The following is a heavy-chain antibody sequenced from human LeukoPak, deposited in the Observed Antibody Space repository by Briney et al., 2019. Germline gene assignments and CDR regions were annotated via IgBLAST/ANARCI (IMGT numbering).Heavy chain of an antibody. Sequence: PSETLSLTCTVSGASVSTYYWSWIRQPPGKGLEWIGYIYYSGSTNYNPSLKSRVTMSVDTSNNQFSLKLTSVTAADTAVYYCARHAGNYGGAFDIWGQGTRVTVSS. CDR1: GASVSTYY. J-gene: IGHJ3*02. CDR3: ARHAGNYGGAFDI. D-gene: IGHD3-16*01. CDR2: IYYSGST. V-gene: IGHV4-59*02.